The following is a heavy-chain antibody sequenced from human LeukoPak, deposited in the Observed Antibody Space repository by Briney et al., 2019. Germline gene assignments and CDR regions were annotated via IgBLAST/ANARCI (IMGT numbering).Heavy chain of an antibody. J-gene: IGHJ4*02. V-gene: IGHV4-4*09. CDR3: ARDRHPGIAVAGYY. CDR2: IYTSGST. D-gene: IGHD6-19*01. CDR1: GGSISCYY. Sequence: SETLSLTCTVSGGSISCYYWSWIRQPPGKGLEWIGYIYTSGSTNYNPSLKSRVTISVDTSKNQFSLKLSSVTAADTAVYYCARDRHPGIAVAGYYWGQGTLVTVSS.